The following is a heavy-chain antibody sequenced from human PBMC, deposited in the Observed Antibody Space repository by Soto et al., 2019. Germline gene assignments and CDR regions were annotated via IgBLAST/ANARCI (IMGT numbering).Heavy chain of an antibody. CDR1: GYTFTGYY. D-gene: IGHD2-15*01. CDR2: INPNSGGT. J-gene: IGHJ6*03. CDR3: ARDQIFDADCSGGSCYSVYLDV. V-gene: IGHV1-2*04. Sequence: ASVKVSCKASGYTFTGYYMHWVRQAPGQGLEWMGWINPNSGGTNYAQKFQGWVTMTRDTSISTAYMELSRLGSDDTAVYYCARDQIFDADCSGGSCYSVYLDVWGKGTTVTVSS.